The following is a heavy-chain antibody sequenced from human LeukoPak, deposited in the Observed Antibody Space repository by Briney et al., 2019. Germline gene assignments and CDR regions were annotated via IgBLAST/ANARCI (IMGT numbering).Heavy chain of an antibody. CDR2: INQSGSDK. Sequence: GGSLRLSCAASGFTFSNYWMSWVRQAPRKGLEWVANINQSGSDKSYVDSVNGRFTISRDNAKNSLYLEMNSLTVEDTAMYYCARTSRSSSIDDWGQGTLVTVSS. J-gene: IGHJ4*02. CDR1: GFTFSNYW. V-gene: IGHV3-7*01. CDR3: ARTSRSSSIDD. D-gene: IGHD2-15*01.